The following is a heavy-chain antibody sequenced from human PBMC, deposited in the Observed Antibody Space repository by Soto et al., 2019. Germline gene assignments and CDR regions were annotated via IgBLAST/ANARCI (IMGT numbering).Heavy chain of an antibody. V-gene: IGHV3-30*18. D-gene: IGHD6-19*01. CDR2: ISYDGSNK. CDR1: GFTFNNYG. Sequence: PGGSLRLSSAASGFTFNNYGMHWVRQAPGKGLEWVAVISYDGSNKYYADSVKGRFTISRDNSKNTLYLQMNSLRVEDTAVYYCAKDSGQWLVRYHTNYYGMDVWGQGTTVTVSS. CDR3: AKDSGQWLVRYHTNYYGMDV. J-gene: IGHJ6*02.